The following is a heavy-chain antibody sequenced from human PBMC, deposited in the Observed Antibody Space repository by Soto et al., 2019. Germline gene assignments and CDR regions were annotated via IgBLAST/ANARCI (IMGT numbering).Heavy chain of an antibody. CDR1: GGTFSSYA. D-gene: IGHD3-10*01. CDR3: AXGGDRPPPYYYYYGMDV. CDR2: IIPIFGTA. V-gene: IGHV1-69*13. Sequence: SVKVSCKGSGGTFSSYAISWVRQAPGQGLEWMGGIIPIFGTANYAQKFQGRVTITADESTSTAYMELSSLRSEDTAVYYCAXGGDRPPPYYYYYGMDVWGQGTTVTVSS. J-gene: IGHJ6*02.